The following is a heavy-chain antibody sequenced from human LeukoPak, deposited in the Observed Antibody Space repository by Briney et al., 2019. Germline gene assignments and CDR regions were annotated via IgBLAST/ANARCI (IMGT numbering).Heavy chain of an antibody. D-gene: IGHD4-17*01. V-gene: IGHV1-2*02. J-gene: IGHJ4*02. Sequence: GASVKVSCKASGYTFAGYYMHWVRQPPGQGLEWMGWINPNSGGTNYAQKFQGRVTMTRDTSISTAYMELSRLRSDDTAVYYCARVTYGDLSRVDYWGQGTLVTVSS. CDR3: ARVTYGDLSRVDY. CDR2: INPNSGGT. CDR1: GYTFAGYY.